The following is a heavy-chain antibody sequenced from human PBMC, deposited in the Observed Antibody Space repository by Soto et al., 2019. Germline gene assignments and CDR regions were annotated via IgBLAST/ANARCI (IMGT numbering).Heavy chain of an antibody. CDR2: IYHSGST. V-gene: IGHV4-30-2*01. Sequence: PSETLSLTCAVSGGSISSGGYSWSWIRQPPGKGLEWIGYIYHSGSTYYNPSLKSRVTISVDRSKNQFSLKLSSVTAADTAVYYGARGGVDYYDSSGYYFSPYYFDYWGQGTLVTVSS. CDR3: ARGGVDYYDSSGYYFSPYYFDY. D-gene: IGHD3-22*01. J-gene: IGHJ4*02. CDR1: GGSISSGGYS.